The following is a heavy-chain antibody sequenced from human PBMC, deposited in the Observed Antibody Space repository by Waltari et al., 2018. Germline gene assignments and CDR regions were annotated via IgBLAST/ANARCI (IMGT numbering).Heavy chain of an antibody. CDR3: ARDRGSGDYGYGPISFDI. CDR1: GGSFSGYY. J-gene: IGHJ3*02. Sequence: QVQLQQWGAGLLKPSETLSLTCAVYGGSFSGYYWSWIRQPPGKGLEWIGEINHSASTNYSPSLKSRVTISVDKSRNQFALKLSSVTAADTAVYYCARDRGSGDYGYGPISFDIWGQGTMVTVSS. V-gene: IGHV4-34*01. D-gene: IGHD4-17*01. CDR2: INHSAST.